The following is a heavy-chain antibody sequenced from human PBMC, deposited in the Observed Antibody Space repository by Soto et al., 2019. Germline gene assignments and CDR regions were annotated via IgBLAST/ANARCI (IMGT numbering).Heavy chain of an antibody. CDR2: VYYTGST. Sequence: QVQLQEAGPGLVKASETLSLTCTVSNGSITGYYWSWIRQPPGKGLEWIGYVYYTGSTTYNPSLKSRVTMSVDSSKNQFSVRLSSVTAADTAMYYCARSVPPRWLQFGYWGQGSLVTVSS. CDR1: NGSITGYY. CDR3: ARSVPPRWLQFGY. V-gene: IGHV4-59*01. D-gene: IGHD6-19*01. J-gene: IGHJ4*02.